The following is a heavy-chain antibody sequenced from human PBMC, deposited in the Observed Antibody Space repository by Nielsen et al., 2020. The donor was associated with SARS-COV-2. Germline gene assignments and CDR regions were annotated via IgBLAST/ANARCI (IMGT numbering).Heavy chain of an antibody. V-gene: IGHV4-34*01. D-gene: IGHD3-22*01. J-gene: IGHJ4*02. CDR1: GGSFSGYY. Sequence: SETLSLTCAVYGGSFSGYYWSWIRQPPGKGLEWIGEINHSGSTNYNPSLKSRVTISVDKSKNQFSLKLSSVTAADTAVYYCARAGYDSSGYHLDYWGQGTLVTVSS. CDR3: ARAGYDSSGYHLDY. CDR2: INHSGST.